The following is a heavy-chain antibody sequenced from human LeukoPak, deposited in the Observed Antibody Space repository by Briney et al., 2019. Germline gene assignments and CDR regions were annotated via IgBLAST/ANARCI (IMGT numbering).Heavy chain of an antibody. CDR1: GYTFTSYD. Sequence: ASVKVSCKSSGYTFTSYDINWVRQATGQGLEWLGWMNPNNGVTGYAREFQGRVTMTRNTSKRTAYMELTSLTSEDTAVYYCARGVTQGVDYWGQGTLVTVSS. D-gene: IGHD3-16*01. CDR3: ARGVTQGVDY. CDR2: MNPNNGVT. J-gene: IGHJ4*02. V-gene: IGHV1-8*01.